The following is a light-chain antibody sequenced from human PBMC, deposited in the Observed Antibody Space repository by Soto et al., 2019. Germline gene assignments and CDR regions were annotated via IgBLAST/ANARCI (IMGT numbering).Light chain of an antibody. J-gene: IGLJ7*01. V-gene: IGLV2-11*01. CDR3: CSYAGTYSGV. CDR1: SSDVGAYNF. CDR2: DVT. Sequence: QSVLTQPRSVSGSPGQSVTISCTGTSSDVGAYNFVSWYQHHPGKAPKLIIYDVTERPSGVPDRFSGSKSGNSASLTISGLQTEDEADYYCCSYAGTYSGVFGGGTQLTVL.